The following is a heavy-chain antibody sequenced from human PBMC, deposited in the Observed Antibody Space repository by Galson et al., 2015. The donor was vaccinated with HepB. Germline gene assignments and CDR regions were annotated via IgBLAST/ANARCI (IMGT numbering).Heavy chain of an antibody. Sequence: SLRLSCAASGFTFSSYGMHWVRQAPGKGLEWVAVISYDGSNKYYADSVKGRFTISRDNSKNTLYLQMNSLRAEDTAVYYCARDPTRGGIAVAGRLDYWGQGTLVTVSS. CDR3: ARDPTRGGIAVAGRLDY. J-gene: IGHJ4*02. CDR2: ISYDGSNK. D-gene: IGHD6-19*01. V-gene: IGHV3-30*19. CDR1: GFTFSSYG.